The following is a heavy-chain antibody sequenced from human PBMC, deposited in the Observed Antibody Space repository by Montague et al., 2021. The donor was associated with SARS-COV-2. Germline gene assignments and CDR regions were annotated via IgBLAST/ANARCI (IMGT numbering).Heavy chain of an antibody. V-gene: IGHV4-59*01. CDR1: GGSIRSYY. CDR2: IHYSGSN. J-gene: IGHJ6*02. D-gene: IGHD3/OR15-3a*01. CDR3: ARDDIVIYGVTKGMDV. Sequence: SETLSLTCSVSGGSIRSYYWSWLRQPPGKGLELIGHIHYSGSNTYNPSFKIRVTISIDTPKNQFSLKLSSVTAADTAVDYCARDDIVIYGVTKGMDVWGQGTTVTVSS.